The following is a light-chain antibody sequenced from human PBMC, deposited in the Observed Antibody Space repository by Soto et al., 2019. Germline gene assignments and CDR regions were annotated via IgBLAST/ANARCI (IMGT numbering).Light chain of an antibody. Sequence: EIVLTQSPGTLSLSPGGRATLSCRASQSVNNNYLAWYQQKPGQAPRLLIYGASSRATGIPDRFSGSGSGTDFTLTICRLEPEDFAVYYCQQYGSSQYTFGQGTKLEIK. CDR1: QSVNNNY. CDR2: GAS. CDR3: QQYGSSQYT. J-gene: IGKJ2*01. V-gene: IGKV3-20*01.